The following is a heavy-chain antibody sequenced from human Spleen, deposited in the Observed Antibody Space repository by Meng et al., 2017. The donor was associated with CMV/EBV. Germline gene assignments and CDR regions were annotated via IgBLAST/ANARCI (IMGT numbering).Heavy chain of an antibody. D-gene: IGHD5-12*01. CDR1: GFTFSSHA. V-gene: IGHV3-30*04. Sequence: LSLTCAASGFTFSSHAMHWVRQAPGKGLEWVAVISYDGTNKFYVDSVKGRFTISRDDSKNTVYLQMTSLRAEDTAVYYCARDPSDGYDAGYFDYWGQGTLVTVSS. CDR2: ISYDGTNK. CDR3: ARDPSDGYDAGYFDY. J-gene: IGHJ4*02.